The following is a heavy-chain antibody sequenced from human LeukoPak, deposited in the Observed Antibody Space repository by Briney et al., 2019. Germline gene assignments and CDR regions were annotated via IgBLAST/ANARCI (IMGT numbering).Heavy chain of an antibody. J-gene: IGHJ4*02. CDR3: TRYGDYDWMDY. V-gene: IGHV3-49*03. Sequence: AGGSLRLSCTASGFTFGDYAMSWFRQAPGKGLEWVGFIRSKAYGGTTEYAVSVKGRFTISRDDSKSIAYLQMNSLKTEDTAVYYCTRYGDYDWMDYWGQGTLVTVSS. CDR2: IRSKAYGGTT. CDR1: GFTFGDYA. D-gene: IGHD4-17*01.